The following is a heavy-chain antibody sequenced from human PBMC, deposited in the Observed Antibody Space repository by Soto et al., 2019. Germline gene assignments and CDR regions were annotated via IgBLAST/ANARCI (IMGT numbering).Heavy chain of an antibody. CDR3: AKDTAAGTDYFDY. Sequence: GGSLRLSCAASGFTFSSYAMSWVRQAPGKGLEWVSAISGSGGSTYYADSVKGRFTISRDNSTNTLYLQMNSLRAEDTAVYYCAKDTAAGTDYFDYWGQGTLVTVSS. CDR2: ISGSGGST. V-gene: IGHV3-23*01. J-gene: IGHJ4*02. CDR1: GFTFSSYA. D-gene: IGHD6-13*01.